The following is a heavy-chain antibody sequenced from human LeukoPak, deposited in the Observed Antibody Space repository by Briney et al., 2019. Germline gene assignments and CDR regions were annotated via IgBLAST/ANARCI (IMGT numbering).Heavy chain of an antibody. Sequence: ASVKVSCKSSGYTFTSYDINWVRQATGQGLEWMGWMNPNSGNTGYAQKFQGRVTMTRNTSISTAHMELSSLRSEDTAVYYCARPDSSGPFGAFDIWGQGTMVTVSS. V-gene: IGHV1-8*01. CDR3: ARPDSSGPFGAFDI. J-gene: IGHJ3*02. CDR1: GYTFTSYD. D-gene: IGHD6-19*01. CDR2: MNPNSGNT.